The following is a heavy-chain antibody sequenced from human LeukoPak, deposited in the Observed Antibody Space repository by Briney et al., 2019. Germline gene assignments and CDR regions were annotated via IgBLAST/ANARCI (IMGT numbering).Heavy chain of an antibody. CDR3: ARPGIAAADTGYFDY. Sequence: PGRSLRLSCAASGFTFSSYGMHWVRQAPGKGLEWVAVISYDGSNKYYADSVKGRFTISRDNSKNTLYLQMSSLRAEDTAVYYCARPGIAAADTGYFDYWGQGTLVTVSS. CDR2: ISYDGSNK. J-gene: IGHJ4*02. CDR1: GFTFSSYG. V-gene: IGHV3-30*03. D-gene: IGHD6-13*01.